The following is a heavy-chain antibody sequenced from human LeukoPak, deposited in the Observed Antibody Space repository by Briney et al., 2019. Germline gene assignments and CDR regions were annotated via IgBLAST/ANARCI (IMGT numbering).Heavy chain of an antibody. CDR1: GFTFSSYA. CDR2: ISYDGSNK. Sequence: GRSLRLSCAASGFTFSSYAMHWVRQTPGKGLEWVAVISYDGSNKYYADSVKGRFTISRDNSKNTLYLQMNSLRAEDTAVYYCARDLMRVRGVIYYYYGMDVWGQGTTVTVSS. J-gene: IGHJ6*02. D-gene: IGHD3-10*01. V-gene: IGHV3-30-3*01. CDR3: ARDLMRVRGVIYYYYGMDV.